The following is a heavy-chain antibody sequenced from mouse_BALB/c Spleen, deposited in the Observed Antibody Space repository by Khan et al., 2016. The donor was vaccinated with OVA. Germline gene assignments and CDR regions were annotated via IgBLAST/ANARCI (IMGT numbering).Heavy chain of an antibody. V-gene: IGHV1S135*01. CDR1: GYSFSTYY. J-gene: IGHJ3*01. Sequence: VQLKESGPELMKPGASVKISCKASGYSFSTYYIHWVTRSPGKTLEWIGYIDPFNGGTTYNQKFKGKSTLTVDKSSSTAYMHLTSLTSEDSAVXDGARYGSTSWFAYWGQGTMVTVSA. D-gene: IGHD1-1*01. CDR2: IDPFNGGT. CDR3: ARYGSTSWFAY.